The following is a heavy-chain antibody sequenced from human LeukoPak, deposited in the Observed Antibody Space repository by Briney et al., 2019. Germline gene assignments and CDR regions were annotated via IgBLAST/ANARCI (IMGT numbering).Heavy chain of an antibody. CDR3: ARGRYFDWPWGNYFDY. CDR2: IIPIFGTA. Sequence: ASVKVSCKASGGTFSSDAISWVRQAPGQGLEWMGRIIPIFGTANYAQKFQGRVTITTDESTSTAYMELSSLRSEDTAVYYCARGRYFDWPWGNYFDYWGQGTLVTVSS. V-gene: IGHV1-69*05. CDR1: GGTFSSDA. J-gene: IGHJ4*02. D-gene: IGHD3-9*01.